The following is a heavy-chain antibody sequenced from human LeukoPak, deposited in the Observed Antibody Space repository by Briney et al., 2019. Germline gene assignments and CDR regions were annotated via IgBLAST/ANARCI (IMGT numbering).Heavy chain of an antibody. D-gene: IGHD5-12*01. CDR1: GGSFSGYY. CDR3: ASLRGYNGYDPFDY. Sequence: PSETLSLTCAVYGGSFSGYYWSWIRQPPGKGLDWIGYIYYSGSTNYNPSLKSRVTISVDMSKNQFSLKLSSVTVADTAVYYCASLRGYNGYDPFDYWGQGTLVTVSS. V-gene: IGHV4-59*08. J-gene: IGHJ4*02. CDR2: IYYSGST.